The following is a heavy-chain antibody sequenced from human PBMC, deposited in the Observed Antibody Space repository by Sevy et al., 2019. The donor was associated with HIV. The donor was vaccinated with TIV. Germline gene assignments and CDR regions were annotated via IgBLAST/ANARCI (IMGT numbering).Heavy chain of an antibody. CDR2: IKQDGTDK. Sequence: GGSLRLSCAASGFTFATYWMTWVRQAPGKGLEWVAYIKQDGTDKYYVDSVRGRFTISRDNGKNSLYLQMSSLRAEATAVYFCARALADWGSFHYSSWGRGTLVTVSS. V-gene: IGHV3-7*01. CDR1: GFTFATYW. J-gene: IGHJ4*02. CDR3: ARALADWGSFHYSS. D-gene: IGHD3-16*02.